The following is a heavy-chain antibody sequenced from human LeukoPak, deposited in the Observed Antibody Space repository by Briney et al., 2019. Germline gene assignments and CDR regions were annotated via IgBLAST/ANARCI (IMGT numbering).Heavy chain of an antibody. CDR1: GYSFDNYI. D-gene: IGHD1-26*01. Sequence: GASVKVSCKASGYSFDNYIITWVRQAPGQGLEWMGGIIPIFGTANYAQKFQGRVTITADESTSTAYMELSSLRSEDTAVYYCARGSQWELLSSWGQGTLVTVSS. V-gene: IGHV1-69*01. CDR3: ARGSQWELLSS. CDR2: IIPIFGTA. J-gene: IGHJ5*02.